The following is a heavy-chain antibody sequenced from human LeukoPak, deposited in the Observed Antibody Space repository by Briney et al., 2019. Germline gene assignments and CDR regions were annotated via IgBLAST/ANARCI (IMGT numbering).Heavy chain of an antibody. CDR1: GCTFTSYG. V-gene: IGHV1-18*01. CDR2: ISAYNGNT. CDR3: VKDHYYYDSSGSYYACDS. J-gene: IGHJ4*02. D-gene: IGHD3-22*01. Sequence: ASVKVSRKASGCTFTSYGISWVRQAPGQGLEWMGWISAYNGNTNYAQKLQGRVTMTRDMSTSTVYMELSSLRAEDTAVYYCVKDHYYYDSSGSYYACDSWGQGTLVTVSS.